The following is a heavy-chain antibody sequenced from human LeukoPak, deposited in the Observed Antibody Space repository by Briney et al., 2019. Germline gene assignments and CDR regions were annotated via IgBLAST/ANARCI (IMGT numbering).Heavy chain of an antibody. Sequence: GGSLTLSCSASGFTFSSYAMSGVRQAPGKGLEWVSAISSSGGSTYYADPGKGRFTISTDNSKNTLYLQMNSLRAEETAVYYCAKDMGLWVGELTYFDYWGQGTLVTVSS. CDR2: ISSSGGST. CDR3: AKDMGLWVGELTYFDY. CDR1: GFTFSSYA. J-gene: IGHJ4*02. D-gene: IGHD3-10*01. V-gene: IGHV3-23*01.